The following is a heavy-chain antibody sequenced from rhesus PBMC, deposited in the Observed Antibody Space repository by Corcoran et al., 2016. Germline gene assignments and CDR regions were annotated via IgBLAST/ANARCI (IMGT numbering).Heavy chain of an antibody. Sequence: QLQLQEPGLGLVKLSETLPLTCLRSGRYISSSYRSWIRQAPGKGLEWIGYMGGSGGNTNYNPSLKSRVTLSVDTSKNQLSLKLSSVTAADTAVYYCARDGWLGLDYWCQGVLVTVSS. CDR2: MGGSGGNT. CDR1: GRYISSSY. D-gene: IGHD6-37*01. CDR3: ARDGWLGLDY. J-gene: IGHJ4*01. V-gene: IGHV4-169*02.